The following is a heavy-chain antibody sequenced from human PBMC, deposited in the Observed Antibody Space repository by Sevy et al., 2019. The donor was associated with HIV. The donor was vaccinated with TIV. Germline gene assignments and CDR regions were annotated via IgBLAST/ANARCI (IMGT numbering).Heavy chain of an antibody. Sequence: SETLSLTCTVSGGSITSLYXXXXXXPPGKGLEWIANIYYNGHINYNPSLKSRVTLSLDTSKNQFSLRLSSVTAADTAMYYCAGENAWGRGYSWGQGTLVTVSS. V-gene: IGHV4-59*08. CDR1: GGSITSLY. CDR2: IYYNGHI. D-gene: IGHD1-26*01. CDR3: AGENAWGRGYS. J-gene: IGHJ4*02.